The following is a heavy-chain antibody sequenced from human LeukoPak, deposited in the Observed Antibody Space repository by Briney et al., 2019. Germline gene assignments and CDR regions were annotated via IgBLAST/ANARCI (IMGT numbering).Heavy chain of an antibody. J-gene: IGHJ4*02. D-gene: IGHD3-10*01. Sequence: PGGSLGLSCAASGFTFSSYAMSWVRQAPGKGLEWVSAISGSGGSTYYADSVKGRFTISRDNSKNTLYLQMNSLRAEDTAVYYCAKNRGNYYGSGSYYLDYWGQGTLVTVSS. CDR2: ISGSGGST. CDR1: GFTFSSYA. V-gene: IGHV3-23*01. CDR3: AKNRGNYYGSGSYYLDY.